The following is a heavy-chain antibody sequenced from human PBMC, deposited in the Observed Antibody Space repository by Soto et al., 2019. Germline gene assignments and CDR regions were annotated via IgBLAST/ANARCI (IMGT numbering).Heavy chain of an antibody. CDR3: ARDSRKGTTNWFDP. CDR2: IWYDGSNK. V-gene: IGHV3-33*01. J-gene: IGHJ5*02. Sequence: VAVIWYDGSNKYYADSVKGRFTISRDNSKNTLYLQMNSLRAEDTAVYYCARDSRKGTTNWFDPWGQGTLVTVSS. D-gene: IGHD1-7*01.